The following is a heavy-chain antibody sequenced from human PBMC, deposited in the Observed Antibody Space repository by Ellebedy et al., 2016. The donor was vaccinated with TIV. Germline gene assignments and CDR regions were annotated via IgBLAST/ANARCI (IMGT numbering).Heavy chain of an antibody. V-gene: IGHV3-74*01. Sequence: GEPLKISCAASGFTFSNYWMHWVRQAPGKGLVWVSRLNSDVSSIIYADSVKGRFTISRDNAKNTLYLQMNSLRAEDTAVYYCARVVSSGSGFDIWGQGTMVTVSS. CDR3: ARVVSSGSGFDI. D-gene: IGHD1-26*01. J-gene: IGHJ3*02. CDR1: GFTFSNYW. CDR2: LNSDVSSI.